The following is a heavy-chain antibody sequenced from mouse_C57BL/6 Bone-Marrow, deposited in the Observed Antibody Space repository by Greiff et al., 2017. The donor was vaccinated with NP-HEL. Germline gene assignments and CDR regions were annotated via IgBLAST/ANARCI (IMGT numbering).Heavy chain of an antibody. J-gene: IGHJ1*03. CDR1: GYTLTSYW. Sequence: VQLQQPGAELVMPGASVKLSCKASGYTLTSYWMHWVKQRPGQGLYWIGEIDPSDSYTNSNQKFKGKSTLTVDKSSSTAYMQLSSLTSEDSAVYYCAREWYFDVWGTGTTVTVSS. CDR3: AREWYFDV. V-gene: IGHV1-69*01. CDR2: IDPSDSYT.